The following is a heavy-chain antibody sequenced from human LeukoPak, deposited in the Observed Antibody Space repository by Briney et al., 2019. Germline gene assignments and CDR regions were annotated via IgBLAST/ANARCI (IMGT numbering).Heavy chain of an antibody. V-gene: IGHV1-18*01. CDR1: GYTFTSYG. Sequence: ASVKVSCKASGYTFTSYGISWVRQAPGQGLEWMGWISAYNGNTNYAQKFQGRVTITADKSTSTAYMELSSLRSEDTAVYYCARDRCSSTSCYKYYYYYGMDVWGQGTTVTVSS. D-gene: IGHD2-2*02. J-gene: IGHJ6*02. CDR2: ISAYNGNT. CDR3: ARDRCSSTSCYKYYYYYGMDV.